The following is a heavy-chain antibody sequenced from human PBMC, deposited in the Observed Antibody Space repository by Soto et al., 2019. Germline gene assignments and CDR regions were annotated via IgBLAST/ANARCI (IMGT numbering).Heavy chain of an antibody. V-gene: IGHV3-13*01. D-gene: IGHD1-1*01. Sequence: GGSLRLSCAASGFTFSSYDMHWVRQATGKGLEWVSAIGTAGDTYYPGSVKGRFTISRENAKNSLYLQMNSLRAEDTAVYYCARDWSRTGFDYWGQGTLVTVSS. CDR3: ARDWSRTGFDY. J-gene: IGHJ4*02. CDR1: GFTFSSYD. CDR2: IGTAGDT.